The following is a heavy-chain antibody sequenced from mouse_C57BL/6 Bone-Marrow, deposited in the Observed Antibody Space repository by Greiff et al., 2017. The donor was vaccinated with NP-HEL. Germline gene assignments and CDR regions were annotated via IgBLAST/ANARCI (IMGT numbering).Heavy chain of an antibody. CDR3: ATITTVVATGAMDY. CDR2: IYPRSGNT. V-gene: IGHV1-81*01. CDR1: GYTFTSYG. D-gene: IGHD1-1*01. Sequence: QVQLQQSGAELARPGASVKLSCKASGYTFTSYGISWVKQRTGQGLEWIGEIYPRSGNTYYNEKFKGKATLTAYKSSSTAYMELRSLTSEDSAVYFCATITTVVATGAMDYWGQGTSVTVSS. J-gene: IGHJ4*01.